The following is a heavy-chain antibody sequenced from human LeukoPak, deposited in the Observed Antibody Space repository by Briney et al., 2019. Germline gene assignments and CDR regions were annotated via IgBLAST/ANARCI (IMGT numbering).Heavy chain of an antibody. Sequence: ASVKVSCKASGYTFTSYYMHWVRQAPGQGLEWMGIINPSGGSTSYAQKLQGRVTMTTDTSTSTAYMELRSLRSDDTAVYYCARVPDKYSYYYDSSGVWFDPWGQGTLVTVSS. CDR1: GYTFTSYY. CDR3: ARVPDKYSYYYDSSGVWFDP. J-gene: IGHJ5*02. V-gene: IGHV1-46*01. CDR2: INPSGGST. D-gene: IGHD3-22*01.